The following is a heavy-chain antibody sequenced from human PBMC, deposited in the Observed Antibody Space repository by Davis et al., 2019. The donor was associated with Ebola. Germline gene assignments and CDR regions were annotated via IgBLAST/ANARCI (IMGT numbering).Heavy chain of an antibody. CDR1: GFTFDTYA. D-gene: IGHD2-21*01. J-gene: IGHJ4*02. CDR3: ARPNCGGDCYYFDY. CDR2: IWYDGSNK. Sequence: PGGSLRLSCAASGFTFDTYAMSWVRQAPGKGLEWVAVIWYDGSNKYYADSVKGRFTISRDNSKNTLYLQMNSLRAEDTAVYYCARPNCGGDCYYFDYWGQGTLVTVSS. V-gene: IGHV3-33*08.